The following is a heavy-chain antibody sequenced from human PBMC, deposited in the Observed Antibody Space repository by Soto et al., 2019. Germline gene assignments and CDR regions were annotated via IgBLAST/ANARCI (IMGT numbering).Heavy chain of an antibody. CDR3: ARVNWNYKRGWLHP. CDR1: GYTCTEVS. J-gene: IGHJ5*02. V-gene: IGHV1-24*01. D-gene: IGHD1-7*01. CDR2: FDPDGGET. Sequence: ASVKVSCKVCGYTCTEVSIHWVRQAPGKGLEWMGGFDPDGGETGYAQKDQGRVRMTEDTSTETACREGSSPRPDDTAVYYCARVNWNYKRGWLHPWGQGTLVTVSS.